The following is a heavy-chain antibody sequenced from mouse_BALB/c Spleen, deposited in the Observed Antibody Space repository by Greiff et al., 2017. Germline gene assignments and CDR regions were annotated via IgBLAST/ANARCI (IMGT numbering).Heavy chain of an antibody. CDR1: GYSFSSYW. D-gene: IGHD1-2*01. CDR2: ILPGSGST. CDR3: ARQEQRQPLDY. Sequence: VHLVESGAELMKPGASVKISCKATGYSFSSYWIEWVKQRPGHGLEWIGEILPGSGSTNYNEKFKGKATFTADTSYNTAYMQLSRLTSEDSAVYYCARQEQRQPLDYWGQGTTLTVSS. V-gene: IGHV1-9*01. J-gene: IGHJ2*01.